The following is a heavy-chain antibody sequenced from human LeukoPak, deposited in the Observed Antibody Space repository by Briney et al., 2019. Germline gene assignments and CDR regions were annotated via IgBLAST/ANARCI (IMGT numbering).Heavy chain of an antibody. V-gene: IGHV4-38-2*02. CDR1: GHSVSSGYY. Sequence: SETLSLTCTVSGHSVSSGYYWAWIRQSPGKGLEWLGSISHTGGTYYSPSLRSPLTMSLDTSRNQFSLTLSSVTAADTAIYYCARDWSLGDWDTFDIWGQGTLVTVSS. J-gene: IGHJ3*02. CDR2: ISHTGGT. CDR3: ARDWSLGDWDTFDI. D-gene: IGHD3-16*01.